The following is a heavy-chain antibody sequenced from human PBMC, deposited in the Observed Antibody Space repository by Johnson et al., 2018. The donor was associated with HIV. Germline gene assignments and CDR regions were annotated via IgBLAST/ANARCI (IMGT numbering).Heavy chain of an antibody. V-gene: IGHV3-53*01. CDR1: GFTVSSNY. Sequence: VQLVESGGGLIQPGGSLRLSCAASGFTVSSNYMSWVRQSPGKGLEWVSVISYDGSNKYYADSVKGRFTISRDNSKNTLYLQMNSLRAEDTAVYYCTRESTEAFDIWGQGTMVTVSS. CDR2: ISYDGSNK. CDR3: TRESTEAFDI. J-gene: IGHJ3*02. D-gene: IGHD1-14*01.